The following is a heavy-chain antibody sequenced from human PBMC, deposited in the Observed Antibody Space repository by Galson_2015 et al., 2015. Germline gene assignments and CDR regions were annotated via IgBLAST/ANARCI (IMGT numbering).Heavy chain of an antibody. CDR2: ISYDGSNK. CDR3: ARTIMITS. V-gene: IGHV3-30-3*01. CDR1: GFTFSSYA. J-gene: IGHJ4*02. D-gene: IGHD3-16*01. Sequence: SLRLSCAASGFTFSSYAMHWVRQAPGKGLEWVAVISYDGSNKYYADSVKGRFTISRDNSKNTLYLQMNSLRAEDTAVYYCARTIMITSWGQGTLVAVSS.